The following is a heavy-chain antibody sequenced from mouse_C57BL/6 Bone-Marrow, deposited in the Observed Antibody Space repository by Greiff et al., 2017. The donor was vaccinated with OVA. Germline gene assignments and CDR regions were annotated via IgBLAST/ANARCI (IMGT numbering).Heavy chain of an antibody. CDR1: GYTFTSYW. Sequence: VQLQQSGTVLARPGASVKMSCKTSGYTFTSYWMHWVKQRPGQGLEWIGAIYPGNSDTSYNQKFKGKAKLTAVTSASTAYMELSSLTNEDSAVYYCTRKPHYYGKDFDGWGTGTTVTVSS. CDR3: TRKPHYYGKDFDG. D-gene: IGHD1-1*01. CDR2: IYPGNSDT. J-gene: IGHJ1*03. V-gene: IGHV1-5*01.